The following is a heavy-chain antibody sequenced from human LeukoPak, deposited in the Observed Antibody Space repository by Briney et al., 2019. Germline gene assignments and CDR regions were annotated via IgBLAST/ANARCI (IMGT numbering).Heavy chain of an antibody. CDR3: AKVARVSDYYYYYMDV. J-gene: IGHJ6*03. CDR1: GFTFNFYA. Sequence: PGGSLRLSCAATGFTFNFYAMSWVRQAPGKGPEWVSATSGTGENTYYADSVRGRFTISRDNSKNTLYLQMNSLRAEDTAVYYCAKVARVSDYYYYYMDVWGKGTTVTVSS. V-gene: IGHV3-23*01. D-gene: IGHD3-3*01. CDR2: TSGTGENT.